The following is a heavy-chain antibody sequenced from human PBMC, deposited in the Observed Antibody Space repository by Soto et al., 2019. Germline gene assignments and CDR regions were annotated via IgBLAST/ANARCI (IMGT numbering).Heavy chain of an antibody. Sequence: ASVKVSCKASGYTFTSYGISWVRQAPGQGLEWMGWISAYNGHTIYAQKIQGRVTMTTDTSTSTAYMELRSLRSDDTAVYYCARQYYYDSRDFDYWGQGTLVTVSS. J-gene: IGHJ4*02. CDR1: GYTFTSYG. CDR3: ARQYYYDSRDFDY. V-gene: IGHV1-18*01. D-gene: IGHD3-22*01. CDR2: ISAYNGHT.